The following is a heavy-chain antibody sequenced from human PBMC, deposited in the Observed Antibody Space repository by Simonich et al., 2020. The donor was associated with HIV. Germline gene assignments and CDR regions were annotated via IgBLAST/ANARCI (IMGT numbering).Heavy chain of an antibody. CDR1: GGSISSGGYY. V-gene: IGHV4-31*11. CDR3: ARGVFVTSGSFMIVVDTPYFDY. J-gene: IGHJ4*02. D-gene: IGHD3-22*01. CDR2: IYESGRH. Sequence: QVQLQQWGAGLLKPSEPLSLTCAVYGGSISSGGYYWSWIRQHPGKGLEGIGYIYESGRHHYHPSLKSRVTISVDTSKKQFSLNLTSVTAADTAVYYCARGVFVTSGSFMIVVDTPYFDYWGQGTLVTVSS.